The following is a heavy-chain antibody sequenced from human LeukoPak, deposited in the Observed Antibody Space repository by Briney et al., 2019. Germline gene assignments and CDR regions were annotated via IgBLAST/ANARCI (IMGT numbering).Heavy chain of an antibody. CDR3: ARPQGYFAANFDY. Sequence: GGSLRLSCAASGFTFSDHYMHWVRQAPGKGLEWVALISYDGSNKYHADSVKGRFTISRDNSKNTLYLQMNRLRGEDTAVFYCARPQGYFAANFDYWGQGTLVTVSS. D-gene: IGHD3-22*01. J-gene: IGHJ4*02. CDR2: ISYDGSNK. V-gene: IGHV3-30*03. CDR1: GFTFSDHY.